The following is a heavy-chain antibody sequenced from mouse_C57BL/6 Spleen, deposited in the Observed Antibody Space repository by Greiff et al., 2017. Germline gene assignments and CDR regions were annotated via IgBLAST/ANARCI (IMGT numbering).Heavy chain of an antibody. CDR3: ARSAYYSSAWFAY. Sequence: DVQLVESGPELVKPGASVKIPCKASGYTFTDYNMDWVKQSHGKSLEWIGDINPNNGGTIYNQKFKGKATLTVDKSSSTAYMELRSLTSEDTAVYYCARSAYYSSAWFAYWGQGTLVTVSA. V-gene: IGHV1-18*01. D-gene: IGHD2-12*01. J-gene: IGHJ3*01. CDR1: GYTFTDYN. CDR2: INPNNGGT.